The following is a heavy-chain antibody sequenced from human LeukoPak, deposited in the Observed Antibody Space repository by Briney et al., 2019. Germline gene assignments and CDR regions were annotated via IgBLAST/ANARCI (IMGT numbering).Heavy chain of an antibody. CDR2: ISYDGSNK. D-gene: IGHD7-27*01. Sequence: GRSLRLSCAASGFTFSSYAMHWVRQAPGKGLEWVAVISYDGSNKYYADSVKGRFTISRDNSKNTLYLQMNSLRAEDTAVYYCARDTDWGWDYYYYMDVWGKGTTVTVSS. CDR3: ARDTDWGWDYYYYMDV. CDR1: GFTFSSYA. J-gene: IGHJ6*03. V-gene: IGHV3-30*01.